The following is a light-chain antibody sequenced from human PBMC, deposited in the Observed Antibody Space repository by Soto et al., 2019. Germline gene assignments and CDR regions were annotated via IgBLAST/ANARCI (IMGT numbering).Light chain of an antibody. CDR2: KAS. J-gene: IGKJ1*01. CDR3: QQYNSYRWT. V-gene: IGKV1-5*03. CDR1: QSISSW. Sequence: DIQMTQSPSTLSASVGDRVTITCRASQSISSWLAWYQQKPGKAPKLLMYKASSLESGVPSRFSGSGSGTEFTLTISSLQPEDFATYYCQQYNSYRWTFGQGTKVEIK.